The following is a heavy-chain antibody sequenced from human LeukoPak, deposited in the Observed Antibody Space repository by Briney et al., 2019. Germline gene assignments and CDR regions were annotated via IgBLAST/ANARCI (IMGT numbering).Heavy chain of an antibody. CDR2: ISSSSSYI. CDR1: GFTFTTYS. J-gene: IGHJ4*02. D-gene: IGHD3-16*01. Sequence: PGGSLRLSCEASGFTFTTYSMTWVRQAPGKGLEWVSSISSSSSYIYYADSVKGRFTISRDNAKNSLYLQMNSLRAEDTAVYYCARVQLGVLYYFDYWGQGTLVTVSS. V-gene: IGHV3-21*01. CDR3: ARVQLGVLYYFDY.